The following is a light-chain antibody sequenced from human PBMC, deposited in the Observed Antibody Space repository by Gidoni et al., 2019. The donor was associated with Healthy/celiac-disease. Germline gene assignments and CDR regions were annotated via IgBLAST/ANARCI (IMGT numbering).Light chain of an antibody. CDR2: GAS. J-gene: IGKJ4*01. CDR1: QSVNSN. Sequence: EIVMTQSPATLSVSPGERATLSCRASQSVNSNLAWYQQKPGQAPRLLIYGASTRATGIPARFSGSGSGTEFTLTISSLQSEDFAVYYCQQYNNWLLLTFXGXTKVEIK. V-gene: IGKV3-15*01. CDR3: QQYNNWLLLT.